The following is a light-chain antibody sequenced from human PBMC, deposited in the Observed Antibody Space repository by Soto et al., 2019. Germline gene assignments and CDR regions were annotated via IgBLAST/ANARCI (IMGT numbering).Light chain of an antibody. Sequence: AIQLTHSPSSLSASVGDRVTITCRASQGISSALAWYQQKPGKAPKLLIYDASSLESGVPSRFSGSGSGTDFTLTISSLQPEDFATYYCQQFNSYPLFGPGTKVDIK. CDR1: QGISSA. J-gene: IGKJ3*01. CDR3: QQFNSYPL. V-gene: IGKV1-13*02. CDR2: DAS.